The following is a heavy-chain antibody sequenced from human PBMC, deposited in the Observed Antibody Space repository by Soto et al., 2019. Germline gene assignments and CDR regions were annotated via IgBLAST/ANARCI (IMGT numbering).Heavy chain of an antibody. CDR1: GYTFTSYG. Sequence: ASVKVSCKASGYTFTSYGISWVRQAPGQGLEWMGWISAYNGNTNYAQKLQGRVTMTTDTSTSTAYMELRSLRSDDTAVYYCARGGYYDSSGYYFWYFDLWGRGTLVTVSS. J-gene: IGHJ2*01. D-gene: IGHD3-22*01. CDR2: ISAYNGNT. V-gene: IGHV1-18*01. CDR3: ARGGYYDSSGYYFWYFDL.